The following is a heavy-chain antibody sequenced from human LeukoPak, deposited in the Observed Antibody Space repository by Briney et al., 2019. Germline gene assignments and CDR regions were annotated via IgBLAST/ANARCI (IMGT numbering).Heavy chain of an antibody. CDR1: GFTFRSYG. Sequence: GGSLRLSCAASGFTFRSYGMSWVRQAPGKGLEWVSSISSSSSYIYYADSVKGRFTISRDNAKNSLYLQMNSLRAEDTAVYYCARVDYYDSSGYRVDDAFDIWGQGTMVTVSS. D-gene: IGHD3-22*01. CDR3: ARVDYYDSSGYRVDDAFDI. V-gene: IGHV3-21*01. CDR2: ISSSSSYI. J-gene: IGHJ3*02.